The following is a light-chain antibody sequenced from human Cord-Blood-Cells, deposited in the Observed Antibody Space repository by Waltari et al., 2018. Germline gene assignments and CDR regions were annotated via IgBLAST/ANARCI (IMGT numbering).Light chain of an antibody. CDR2: GKN. J-gene: IGLJ1*01. Sequence: SSELTQAPAVSVALGQTVRITCPGDSLRSSYASWYQQQPGQAPVLVIYGKNNRPSGIPDRFSGSSSGNTASLTITGAQAEDEADYYCNSRDSSGNHLVFGTGTKVTVL. V-gene: IGLV3-19*01. CDR3: NSRDSSGNHLV. CDR1: SLRSSY.